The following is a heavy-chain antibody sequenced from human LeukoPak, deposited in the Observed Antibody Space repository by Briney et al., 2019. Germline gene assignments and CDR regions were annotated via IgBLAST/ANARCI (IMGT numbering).Heavy chain of an antibody. CDR1: GGSLSGYY. D-gene: IGHD3-10*01. CDR3: ARPPYPSSGTYYFYY. CDR2: INHSGST. J-gene: IGHJ4*02. V-gene: IGHV4-34*01. Sequence: SETLSLTCAVYGGSLSGYYWSWIRQPPGKGLEWIGEINHSGSTNYNPSLKSRVTISVDTSKNQFSLKLSSVTAADTAVYYCARPPYPSSGTYYFYYWGQGTLVTVSS.